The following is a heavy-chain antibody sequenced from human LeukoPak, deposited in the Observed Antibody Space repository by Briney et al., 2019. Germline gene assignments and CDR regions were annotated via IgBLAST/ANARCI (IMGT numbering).Heavy chain of an antibody. CDR2: ISYDGSNK. D-gene: IGHD3-22*01. CDR1: GFTFSSYG. V-gene: IGHV3-30*18. Sequence: PGRSLRLSCAASGFTFSSYGMHWVRQAPGKGLEWVAVISYDGSNKYYADSVKGRFTISRDNSKNTLYLQMNSLRAEDTAVYYCAKAEHYYDSSGYKSRWFDPWGQGTLVTVSS. J-gene: IGHJ5*02. CDR3: AKAEHYYDSSGYKSRWFDP.